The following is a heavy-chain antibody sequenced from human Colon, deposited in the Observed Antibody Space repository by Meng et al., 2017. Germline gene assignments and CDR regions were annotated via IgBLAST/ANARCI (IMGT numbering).Heavy chain of an antibody. D-gene: IGHD5-18*01. Sequence: QLQVQPWGGRLLKPSATLSLPCDVYGGSFSDYSWSSARQPPGKGLGGIGEIHPTGSTSCNPSLKSRVSISVDTSKNQFSLKVSSVTAADTAMYYCARGMDKAKTGYWGQGTLVTVSS. CDR1: GGSFSDYS. J-gene: IGHJ4*02. V-gene: IGHV4-34*02. CDR3: ARGMDKAKTGY. CDR2: IHPTGST.